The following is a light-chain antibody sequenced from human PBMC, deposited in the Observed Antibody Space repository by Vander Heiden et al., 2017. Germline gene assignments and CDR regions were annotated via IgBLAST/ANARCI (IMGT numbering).Light chain of an antibody. V-gene: IGKV1-5*03. CDR3: QQDNSSSWT. Sequence: DIQITYSLSTLSASVGDRVTITWRTSRSISSWLAWYQQKPGKAPKLLIYKASSLERGVPSRFSGSGSGTEFTLTISRLQPDDFAIYYCQQDNSSSWTFGQGTKVEIK. CDR1: RSISSW. CDR2: KAS. J-gene: IGKJ1*01.